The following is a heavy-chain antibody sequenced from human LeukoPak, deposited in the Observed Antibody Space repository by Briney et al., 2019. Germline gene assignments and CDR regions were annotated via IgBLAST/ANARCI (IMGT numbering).Heavy chain of an antibody. D-gene: IGHD3-22*01. CDR3: ARSSSGYYSY. Sequence: GESLKISCKGSGYSFTSYWIVWVRQMPGKGLEYMGIIYPGDSDTTYSPSFQSQVTISADKSISTAYLQWSSLKASDTAMYYCARSSSGYYSYWGQGTLVTVSS. CDR2: IYPGDSDT. CDR1: GYSFTSYW. J-gene: IGHJ4*02. V-gene: IGHV5-51*01.